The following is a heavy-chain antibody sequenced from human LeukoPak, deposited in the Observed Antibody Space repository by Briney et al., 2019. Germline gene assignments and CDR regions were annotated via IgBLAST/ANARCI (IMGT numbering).Heavy chain of an antibody. CDR1: GFTFGDYA. CDR3: AKDGSSSWLYYFDY. CDR2: ISWNSGSI. J-gene: IGHJ4*02. D-gene: IGHD6-13*01. V-gene: IGHV3-9*01. Sequence: GGSLRLSCAASGFTFGDYAMHWVRQAPGKGLEWISGISWNSGSIGYADSVKGRFTISRDNAKNSLYLQMNSLRGEDTALYYCAKDGSSSWLYYFDYWGQGTLVTVSS.